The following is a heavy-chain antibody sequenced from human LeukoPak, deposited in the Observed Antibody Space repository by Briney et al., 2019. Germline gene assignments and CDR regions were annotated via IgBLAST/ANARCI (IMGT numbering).Heavy chain of an antibody. CDR1: GGSISSYY. D-gene: IGHD6-19*01. J-gene: IGHJ4*02. CDR2: IYSSGST. CDR3: ARRGYSTGWYYFDY. Sequence: SETLSLTCTVSGGSISSYYWSWIRQPPGKGLEWIGYIYSSGSTNYNPSLESRVIISVDTSNNQFSLKLSSVTAADTAVYYCARRGYSTGWYYFDYWGQGTLVTVSS. V-gene: IGHV4-59*08.